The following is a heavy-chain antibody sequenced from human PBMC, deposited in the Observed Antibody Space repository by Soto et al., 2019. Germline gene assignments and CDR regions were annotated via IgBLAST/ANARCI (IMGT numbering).Heavy chain of an antibody. CDR2: INSDGSST. D-gene: IGHD6-19*01. J-gene: IGHJ4*02. Sequence: PGGSLRLSCAASGFTFSSYWMHWVRQAPGEGLVWVSRINSDGSSTSYADSVKGRFTISRDNAKNTLYLQMNSLRAEDTAVYYCANGFGSGPIDYWGQGTLVTVSS. CDR1: GFTFSSYW. V-gene: IGHV3-74*01. CDR3: ANGFGSGPIDY.